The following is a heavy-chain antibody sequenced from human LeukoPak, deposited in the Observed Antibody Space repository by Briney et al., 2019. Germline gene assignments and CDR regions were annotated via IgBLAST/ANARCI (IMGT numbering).Heavy chain of an antibody. CDR1: GFTFSIYW. J-gene: IGHJ1*01. V-gene: IGHV3-74*01. Sequence: PGGSLRLSCVASGFTFSIYWMHWVRQAPGKGLVWVSRIKSDGSTNYADSVKGRFTISRDNAKNTVSLQMNSLRAEDTGVYFCARAPSEIGGYYPEYFRHWGQGTLVAVSS. CDR2: IKSDGST. D-gene: IGHD3-22*01. CDR3: ARAPSEIGGYYPEYFRH.